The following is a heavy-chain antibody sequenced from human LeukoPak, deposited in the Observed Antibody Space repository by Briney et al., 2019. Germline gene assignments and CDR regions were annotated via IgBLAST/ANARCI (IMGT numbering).Heavy chain of an antibody. CDR2: IYYSGST. Sequence: SETLSLTCTVSGGSISSYYWSWIRQPPGKGLEWIGYIYYSGSTNYNPSLKSRVTISVDTSKNQFSLKLSSVTAADTAVYYCARGSIVVVVAATENYYYGMDVWGQGTTVTVSS. J-gene: IGHJ6*02. V-gene: IGHV4-59*12. D-gene: IGHD2-15*01. CDR3: ARGSIVVVVAATENYYYGMDV. CDR1: GGSISSYY.